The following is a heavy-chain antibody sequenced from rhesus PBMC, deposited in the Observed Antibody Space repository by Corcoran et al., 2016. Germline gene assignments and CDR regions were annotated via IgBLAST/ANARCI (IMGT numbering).Heavy chain of an antibody. J-gene: IGHJ5-1*01. D-gene: IGHD4-29*01. CDR1: GGSISSGYG. CDR3: ARDPDTVATNRFDV. V-gene: IGHV4S7*01. CDR2: IYGSIGNT. Sequence: QVQLQESGPGLVKPSETLSLTCAVSGGSISSGYGWSWSRQRPGQGLEWIGQIYGSIGNTYYNPSLKSRVTISKDTSKNQFSLKLSSVTAADTAVYYCARDPDTVATNRFDVWGPGVLVTVSS.